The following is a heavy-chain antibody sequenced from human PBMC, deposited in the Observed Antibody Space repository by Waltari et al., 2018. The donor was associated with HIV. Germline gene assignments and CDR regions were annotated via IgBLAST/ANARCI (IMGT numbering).Heavy chain of an antibody. J-gene: IGHJ5*02. V-gene: IGHV3-9*01. CDR1: GFTFEDYA. CDR3: ALDTGRLVWAGPNWYDP. Sequence: VESGGALVQPGGSLRLSCEASGFTFEDYAIHWVRQLPGQGLAWVAGIAWNGAAPGYAAAVQGRFTIYRDNVKRSLFLQMHSLREEDTALYYCALDTGRLVWAGPNWYDPRGQGTRVTVSS. CDR2: IAWNGAAP. D-gene: IGHD6-13*01.